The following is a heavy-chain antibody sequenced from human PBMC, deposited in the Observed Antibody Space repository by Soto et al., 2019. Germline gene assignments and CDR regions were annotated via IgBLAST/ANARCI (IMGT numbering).Heavy chain of an antibody. J-gene: IGHJ6*02. CDR1: GYTFTSYD. CDR2: MNPNSGNT. Sequence: QVQLVPSGAAVKKPGASVKVSCKASGYTFTSYDINWVRQATGQGLEWMGWMNPNSGNTGYAQKFQGRVTMTRNTSIRPAYMQLSSLSSEDTAVYYCAREMTTRGMAFCGQGPPVTGSS. CDR3: AREMTTRGMAF. V-gene: IGHV1-8*01.